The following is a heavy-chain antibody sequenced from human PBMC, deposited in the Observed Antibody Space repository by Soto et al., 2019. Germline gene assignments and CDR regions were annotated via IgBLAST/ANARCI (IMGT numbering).Heavy chain of an antibody. Sequence: PGGSLRLSCVASGFTFSSYAMSWVRQAPGKGLEWVSAISGSGGSTYYADSVKGRFTISRDNSKNTLYLQMNSLRAEDTAVYYCAKDSLGGSETGAFDIWGQGTMVTVSS. CDR1: GFTFSSYA. V-gene: IGHV3-23*01. CDR2: ISGSGGST. J-gene: IGHJ3*02. D-gene: IGHD1-1*01. CDR3: AKDSLGGSETGAFDI.